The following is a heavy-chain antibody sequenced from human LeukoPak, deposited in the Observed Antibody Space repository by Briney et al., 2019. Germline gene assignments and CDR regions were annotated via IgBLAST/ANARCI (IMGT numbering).Heavy chain of an antibody. J-gene: IGHJ4*02. D-gene: IGHD6-19*01. CDR1: GYSFTSYW. V-gene: IGHV5-51*01. Sequence: GESLKISCKGSGYSFTSYWIGWVRQMPGKGLEWMGIIYAGDSDTRYSPSFQGQVTFSADKSISTAYLQWSGLKASDTAMYYCARFTVAGARYFDYWGQGTLVTVSS. CDR2: IYAGDSDT. CDR3: ARFTVAGARYFDY.